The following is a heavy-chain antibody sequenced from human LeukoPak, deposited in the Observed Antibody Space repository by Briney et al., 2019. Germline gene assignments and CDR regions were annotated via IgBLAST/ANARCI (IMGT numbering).Heavy chain of an antibody. CDR2: INPNSGGT. D-gene: IGHD4-23*01. Sequence: ASVKVSCKASGYTFTGYYMHWVRQAPGQGLEWMGWINPNSGGTNYAQKFQGRVTMTRDTSISTAYMELSRLRSDDTAVYYCARGLGYGGNPSDYWGQGTLVTVSS. CDR3: ARGLGYGGNPSDY. J-gene: IGHJ4*02. V-gene: IGHV1-2*02. CDR1: GYTFTGYY.